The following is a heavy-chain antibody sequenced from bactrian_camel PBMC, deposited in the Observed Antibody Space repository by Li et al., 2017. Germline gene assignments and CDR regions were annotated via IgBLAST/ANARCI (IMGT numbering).Heavy chain of an antibody. D-gene: IGHD6*01. CDR1: GATAGSVC. CDR2: IDADGET. J-gene: IGHJ4*01. Sequence: HVQLVESGGGSVQVGGSQRLTCAHSGATAGSVCMGWFRQVSGQEREGVASIDADGETSYVDSVKGRFTVSRDNGKNSVYLQMDSLKLEDTAMYYCAEGRGSRGEHCYSLNYWGQ. CDR3: AEGRGSRGEHCYSLNY. V-gene: IGHV3S9*01.